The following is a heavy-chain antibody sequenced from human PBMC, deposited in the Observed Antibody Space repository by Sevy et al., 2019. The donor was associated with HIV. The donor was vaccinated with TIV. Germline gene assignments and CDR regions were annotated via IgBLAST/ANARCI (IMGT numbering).Heavy chain of an antibody. J-gene: IGHJ4*02. V-gene: IGHV3-33*01. CDR3: ARGGDFNDRSATRDYDY. D-gene: IGHD3-22*01. Sequence: GGSLRLSCTASGFTFSNYGMHWVRQAPGKGLEWVAVIWNDGSDKYYADSVKGRFTISRVNSKNTLYLQMNSLRVEDTAVYFCARGGDFNDRSATRDYDYWGQGTLVTVSS. CDR1: GFTFSNYG. CDR2: IWNDGSDK.